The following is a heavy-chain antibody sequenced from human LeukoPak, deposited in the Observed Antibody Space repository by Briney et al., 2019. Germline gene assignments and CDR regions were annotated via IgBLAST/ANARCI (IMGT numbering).Heavy chain of an antibody. CDR3: ARVWMVRGVLDY. Sequence: EGSLRLSCSASGFTFSSYAMHWVRQAPGKGLEWVAVISYDGSNKYYADSVKGRFTISRDNSKNTLYLQMNSLRAEDTAVYYCARVWMVRGVLDYWGQGTLVTVSS. CDR2: ISYDGSNK. CDR1: GFTFSSYA. J-gene: IGHJ4*02. D-gene: IGHD3-10*01. V-gene: IGHV3-30-3*01.